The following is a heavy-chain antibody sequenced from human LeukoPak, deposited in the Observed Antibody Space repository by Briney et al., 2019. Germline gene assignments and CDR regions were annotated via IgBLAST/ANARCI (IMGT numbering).Heavy chain of an antibody. CDR2: IIPIFGTA. J-gene: IGHJ4*02. V-gene: IGHV1-69*13. D-gene: IGHD3-9*01. CDR3: ARGHYDILTGYFLPIDY. Sequence: SVKVSCKASGGTFSSYAISWVRQVPGQGLEWMGGIIPIFGTANYAQKFQGRVTITADESTSTAYMELSSLRSEDTAVYYCARGHYDILTGYFLPIDYWGQGTLVTVSS. CDR1: GGTFSSYA.